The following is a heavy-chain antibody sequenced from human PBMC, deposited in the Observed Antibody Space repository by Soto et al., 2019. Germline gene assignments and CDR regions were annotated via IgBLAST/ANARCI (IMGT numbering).Heavy chain of an antibody. J-gene: IGHJ4*02. CDR1: GFTFTTYG. V-gene: IGHV3-23*01. D-gene: IGHD1-7*01. Sequence: EVQLLESGGTFVQPGGSLRLACAASGFTFTTYGMRWVRQSPGQGLQWVSGLSTTGGSTYDAYSVKGRLTISRDTSKNTLYLQLNSLRAEDTAVYYCAKNWASGTTLLTSFDSWGQGTLVTVSS. CDR2: LSTTGGST. CDR3: AKNWASGTTLLTSFDS.